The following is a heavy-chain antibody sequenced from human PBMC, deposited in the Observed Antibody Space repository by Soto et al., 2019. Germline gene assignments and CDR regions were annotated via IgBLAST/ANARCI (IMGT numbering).Heavy chain of an antibody. Sequence: ASVKVSCKASGYTFTSYCISWVRQAPGQGLEWMGWINAYDGNTNYAQPFHGRVTMTTDTSTSTAYMELRSLKSDDTAVYYCAGYCSGGSCLSPTIYYHYGMDVWGQGTTVTVSS. D-gene: IGHD2-15*01. CDR2: INAYDGNT. V-gene: IGHV1-18*04. CDR1: GYTFTSYC. J-gene: IGHJ6*02. CDR3: AGYCSGGSCLSPTIYYHYGMDV.